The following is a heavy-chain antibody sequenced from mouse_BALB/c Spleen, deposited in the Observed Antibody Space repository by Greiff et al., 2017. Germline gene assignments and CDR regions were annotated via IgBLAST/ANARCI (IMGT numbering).Heavy chain of an antibody. Sequence: EVMLVESGGGLVQPGGSRKLSCAASGFTFSSFGMHWVRQAPEKGLEWVAYISSGSSTIYYADTVKGRFTISRDNPKSTLFLQMTSLRSEDTAMYYCARLAYRYDDVFAYWGQGTLVTVSA. V-gene: IGHV5-17*02. CDR3: ARLAYRYDDVFAY. CDR1: GFTFSSFG. J-gene: IGHJ3*01. D-gene: IGHD2-14*01. CDR2: ISSGSSTI.